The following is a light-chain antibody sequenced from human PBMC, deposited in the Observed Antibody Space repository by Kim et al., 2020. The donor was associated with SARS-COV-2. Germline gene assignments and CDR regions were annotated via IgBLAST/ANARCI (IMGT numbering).Light chain of an antibody. CDR2: GTS. CDR3: QQYDASPWT. Sequence: SPGERATLACRARQSVSSSYLAWYQQKPGQAPRLLIYGTSSRATGIPDRFSGSGSGTDFTLTINRLEPEDFAVYFCQQYDASPWTFGQGTKVDIK. V-gene: IGKV3-20*01. J-gene: IGKJ1*01. CDR1: QSVSSSY.